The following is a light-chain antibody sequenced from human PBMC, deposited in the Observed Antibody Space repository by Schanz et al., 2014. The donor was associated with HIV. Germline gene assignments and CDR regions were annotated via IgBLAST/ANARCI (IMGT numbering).Light chain of an antibody. J-gene: IGLJ2*01. CDR1: SSNIGSNT. CDR2: SNN. V-gene: IGLV1-44*01. CDR3: ATWDSTLFGVV. Sequence: QSVLTQPPSASGTPGQRVTISCSGSSSNIGSNTVNWYQQLPGTAPKLLIYSNNQRPSGVPDRFSGSKSGTSATLAINGLQTGDEADYFCATWDSTLFGVVFGGGTKLTVL.